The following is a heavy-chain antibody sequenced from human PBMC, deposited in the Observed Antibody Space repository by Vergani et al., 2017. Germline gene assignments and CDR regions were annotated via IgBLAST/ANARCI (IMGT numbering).Heavy chain of an antibody. CDR1: GYTFSHFG. Sequence: QVQLVQSGAEVKKPGASLKVSCKTSGYTFSHFGVSWVRQAPGQGLEWLGWISGYNGNTKFSQKFQGRVTLTTDTSTTTAYMELRSLRSDDTAVYYCAGGYSYGPIDYWGQGTLVTVSS. D-gene: IGHD5-18*01. J-gene: IGHJ4*02. CDR3: AGGYSYGPIDY. CDR2: ISGYNGNT. V-gene: IGHV1-18*01.